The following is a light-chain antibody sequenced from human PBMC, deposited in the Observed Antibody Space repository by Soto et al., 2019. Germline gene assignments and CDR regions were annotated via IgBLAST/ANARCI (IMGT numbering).Light chain of an antibody. V-gene: IGLV2-11*01. J-gene: IGLJ1*01. Sequence: QSALTQPRSVSGSLGQSVTISCTGTSSDVGTYNYVSWYQQHPGKAPKVMIYDVSERPSGVPDRFSGSKSGNTASLTISGLQAEYEADYYCCSYAGSPRYVLGTGTKLTVL. CDR1: SSDVGTYNY. CDR2: DVS. CDR3: CSYAGSPRYV.